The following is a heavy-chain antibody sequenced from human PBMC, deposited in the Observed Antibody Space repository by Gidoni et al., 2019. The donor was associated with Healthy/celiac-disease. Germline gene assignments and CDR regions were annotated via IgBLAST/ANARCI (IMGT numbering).Heavy chain of an antibody. D-gene: IGHD2-2*01. Sequence: QVQLQESGPGLVKPSQTLSLTCTVSAGSISSRGYYWSWIRQHPGKGLEWIGYIYYSGSTYYNPSLKSRVTISVDTSKNQFSLKLSSVTAADTAVYYCARAGYCSSTSCYSPDWYFDLWGRGTLVTVSS. CDR1: AGSISSRGYY. CDR3: ARAGYCSSTSCYSPDWYFDL. J-gene: IGHJ2*01. V-gene: IGHV4-31*03. CDR2: IYYSGST.